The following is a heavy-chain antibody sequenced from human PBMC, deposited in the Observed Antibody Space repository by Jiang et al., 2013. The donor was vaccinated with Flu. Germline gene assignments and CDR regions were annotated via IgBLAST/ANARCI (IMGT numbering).Heavy chain of an antibody. CDR2: IYSSGLT. D-gene: IGHD3-22*01. Sequence: SGPGLVKPSETLSLTCTVSGDSISISAAFWSWVRRPAGEGLEWIGRIYSSGLTNYNPSLKSRVTMSVDTSRNQFSLKLTSMTAADAAVYYCARWTSGSLGHWGQGTLVTVSS. CDR1: GDSISISAAF. J-gene: IGHJ4*02. CDR3: ARWTSGSLGH. V-gene: IGHV4-61*02.